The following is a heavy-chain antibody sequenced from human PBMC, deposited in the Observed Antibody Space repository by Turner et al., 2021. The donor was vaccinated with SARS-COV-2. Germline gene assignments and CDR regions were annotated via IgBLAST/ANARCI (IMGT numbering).Heavy chain of an antibody. CDR3: ARTFTAMVRVDY. CDR1: GYTFTSYD. J-gene: IGHJ4*02. D-gene: IGHD5-18*01. Sequence: QVQLVQYGAEVKKHGASVKVSGKASGYTFTSYDINWVLQATGQGLEWMGWMNPNIGNTGYAQKFQGRVTMTRNTSISTAYMELSSLRSEDTAVYYCARTFTAMVRVDYWCQGTLVTVSS. CDR2: MNPNIGNT. V-gene: IGHV1-8*01.